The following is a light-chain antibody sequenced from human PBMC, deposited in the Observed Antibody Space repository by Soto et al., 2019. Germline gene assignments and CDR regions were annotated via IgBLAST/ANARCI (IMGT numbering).Light chain of an antibody. CDR3: QQYGNSPLT. CDR2: GAS. Sequence: EIVLTQSPGTLSLSPGERATLSCRASQSVGSTLAWYQQKPGQAPRLLIYGASSRATGIPDRFSGSGSGTDFTLTISRLEPEDFGVFFCQQYGNSPLTFGQGTKVDI. CDR1: QSVGST. J-gene: IGKJ1*01. V-gene: IGKV3-20*01.